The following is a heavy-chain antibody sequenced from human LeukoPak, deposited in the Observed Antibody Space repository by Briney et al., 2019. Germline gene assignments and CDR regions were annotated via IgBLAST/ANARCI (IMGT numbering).Heavy chain of an antibody. J-gene: IGHJ4*02. CDR1: GFSFSSYA. Sequence: GGSLRLSCAASGFSFSSYALSWVRQAPGKGLEWVSAISSSGDNTYYADSVKGRFTISRDNSKNTLYLQMNSLRAEDTAVYYCAKAGLYYYGSGSYYPAFLDNWGQGTLVTVSS. V-gene: IGHV3-23*01. CDR2: ISSSGDNT. CDR3: AKAGLYYYGSGSYYPAFLDN. D-gene: IGHD3-10*01.